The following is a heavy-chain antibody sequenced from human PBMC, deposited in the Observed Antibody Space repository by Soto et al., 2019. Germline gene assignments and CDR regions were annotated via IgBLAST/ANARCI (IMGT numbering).Heavy chain of an antibody. CDR1: GLTFSSYS. CDR2: ISSSSYI. D-gene: IGHD1-26*01. V-gene: IGHV3-21*01. CDR3: ARDQLRDFDY. J-gene: IGHJ4*02. Sequence: EVQLVESGGGLVKPGGSLRLSCAASGLTFSSYSMNWVRQAPGKGLEWVSSISSSSYIYYADSVKGRFTISRDNAKNSLYLQMNSLRAEDTAVYYCARDQLRDFDYWGQGTLVTVSS.